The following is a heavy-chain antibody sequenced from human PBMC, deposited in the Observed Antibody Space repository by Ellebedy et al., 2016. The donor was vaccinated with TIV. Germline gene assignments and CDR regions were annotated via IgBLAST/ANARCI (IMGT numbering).Heavy chain of an antibody. J-gene: IGHJ4*02. CDR2: VTLDGQRK. Sequence: PGGSLRLSCGASGFTFNTYAMHWVRQAPGKGLEWVTFVTLDGQRKDYADSVKGRFTISRDNSKNTVFLQMDRLRVEDTAVYYCAADRDATGFVFWGRGALVTVSS. D-gene: IGHD1-1*01. CDR1: GFTFNTYA. V-gene: IGHV3-30*04. CDR3: AADRDATGFVF.